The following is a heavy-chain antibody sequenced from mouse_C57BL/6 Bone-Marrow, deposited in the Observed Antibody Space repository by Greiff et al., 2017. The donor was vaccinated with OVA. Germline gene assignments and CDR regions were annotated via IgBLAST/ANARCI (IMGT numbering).Heavy chain of an antibody. V-gene: IGHV10-1*01. CDR3: VSPYYYEFAY. CDR2: IRSKSNNYAT. CDR1: GFSFNTYA. J-gene: IGHJ3*01. Sequence: DVHLVESGGGLVQPKGSLKLSCAASGFSFNTYAMNWVRQAPGKGLEWVARIRSKSNNYATYYADSVKDRFTISRDDSESMLYLQMNNLKTEDTAMYYCVSPYYYEFAYWGQGTLVTVSA. D-gene: IGHD1-1*01.